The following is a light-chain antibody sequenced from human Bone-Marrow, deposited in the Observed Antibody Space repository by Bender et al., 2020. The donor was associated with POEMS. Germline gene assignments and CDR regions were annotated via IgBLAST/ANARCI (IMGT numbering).Light chain of an antibody. J-gene: IGLJ2*01. V-gene: IGLV2-14*03. CDR2: DVS. Sequence: QSALTQPASVSGSPGQSITISCTGTNSDVGGYKYVSWYQHHPGKAPKLMIFDVSYRPSGVSNRFSGSKSGNTASLTISGLQAEDEADYYCSSYTSSTLVVFGGGTKLTVL. CDR3: SSYTSSTLVV. CDR1: NSDVGGYKY.